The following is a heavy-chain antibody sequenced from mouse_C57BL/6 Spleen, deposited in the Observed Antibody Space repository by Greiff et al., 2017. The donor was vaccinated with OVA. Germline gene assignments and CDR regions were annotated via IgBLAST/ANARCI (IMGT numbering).Heavy chain of an antibody. D-gene: IGHD2-4*01. Sequence: VQLKESGEGLVKPGGSLKLSCAASGFTFSSYAMSWVRQTPEKRLEWVAYISSGGDYIYYADTVKGRFTISRDNARNTLYLQMSSLKSEDTAMYYCTRDQNYDYDGGFAYWGQGTLVTVSA. V-gene: IGHV5-9-1*02. CDR1: GFTFSSYA. CDR3: TRDQNYDYDGGFAY. J-gene: IGHJ3*01. CDR2: ISSGGDYI.